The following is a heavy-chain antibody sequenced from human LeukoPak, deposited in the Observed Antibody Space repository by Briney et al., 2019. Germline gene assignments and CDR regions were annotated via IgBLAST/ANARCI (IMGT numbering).Heavy chain of an antibody. V-gene: IGHV4-4*07. J-gene: IGHJ5*02. D-gene: IGHD3-16*01. CDR1: GDSMSSYY. CDR3: ARGDYYDGGGRNWFDP. CDR2: IHTSWPT. Sequence: PSETLSLTCTVSGDSMSSYYWNFIRQPAGKGLERIGRIHTSWPTYYNPSLKRRITMSVDTSRNQFSLRLTSVTAADTAVYYCARGDYYDGGGRNWFDPWGQGTLVTVSS.